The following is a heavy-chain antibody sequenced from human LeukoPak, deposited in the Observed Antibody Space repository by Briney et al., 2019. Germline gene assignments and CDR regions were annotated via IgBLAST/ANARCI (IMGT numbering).Heavy chain of an antibody. J-gene: IGHJ4*02. CDR3: AKHAWKGGGHWKDVFDS. CDR2: ISGSGGST. CDR1: GFTFSSYA. Sequence: GGSLRLSCAASGFTFSSYAMSWVRQAPGKGLEWVSAISGSGGSTYYADSVKGRFTISRDNSKNTLYLHMNGLRAEDTAMYYCAKHAWKGGGHWKDVFDSWGQGTLVTVSS. V-gene: IGHV3-23*01. D-gene: IGHD1-1*01.